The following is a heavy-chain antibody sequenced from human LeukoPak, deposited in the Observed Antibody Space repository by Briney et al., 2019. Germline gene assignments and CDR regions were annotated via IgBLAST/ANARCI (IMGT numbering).Heavy chain of an antibody. Sequence: PSETLSLTCNVSGDSIRNYYWSWIRQTPGKGLEWIGHIYHSGSTNYNPSLKSRVTMSVDTSKNQCSLKGASVTAADTAVYYCARLARGRWFDPWGQGTLVTVSS. V-gene: IGHV4-59*08. CDR2: IYHSGST. J-gene: IGHJ5*02. CDR3: ARLARGRWFDP. CDR1: GDSIRNYY. D-gene: IGHD6-6*01.